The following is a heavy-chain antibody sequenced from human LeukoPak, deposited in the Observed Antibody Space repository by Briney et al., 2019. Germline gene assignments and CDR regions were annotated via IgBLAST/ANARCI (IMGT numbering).Heavy chain of an antibody. CDR2: IYSGDSDT. D-gene: IGHD2-15*01. J-gene: IGHJ3*02. V-gene: IGHV5-51*01. CDR1: GYSFTSYW. CDR3: ARRGSGTAFDI. Sequence: GESLKISCKGSGYSFTSYWIGWVRQMPGKGLEWMGIIYSGDSDTRYSPSFQGQVTITADKSTSTAYLQWSGLKASDTAMYYCARRGSGTAFDIWGQGTMVTVSS.